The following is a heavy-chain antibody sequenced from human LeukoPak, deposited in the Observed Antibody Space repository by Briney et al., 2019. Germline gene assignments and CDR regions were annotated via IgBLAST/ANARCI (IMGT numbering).Heavy chain of an antibody. J-gene: IGHJ4*02. CDR3: ARLRNADWNYRSYFDY. D-gene: IGHD1-7*01. Sequence: SETLSLTCAVYGGSFTPYYWTWIRQPPGKGLEWIGEVHHSGKTSYKPSLRSRLTISLDTSKNQFSLNLISVTAADTAVYYCARLRNADWNYRSYFDYWGQGTLVTVSS. CDR1: GGSFTPYY. V-gene: IGHV4-34*01. CDR2: VHHSGKT.